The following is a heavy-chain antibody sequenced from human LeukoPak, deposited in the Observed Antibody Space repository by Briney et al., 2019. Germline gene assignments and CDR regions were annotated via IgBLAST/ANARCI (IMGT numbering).Heavy chain of an antibody. Sequence: PGGSLRLSCVASGFTFSSYWMHWVRQDPGKGLVWVSRINPDGSVTGYADSVKGRFTVSRDNAKNTLYLQMNSLRAKDTAIYYCTRNFDYGDYLWGQGTLVTVSS. J-gene: IGHJ5*02. CDR2: INPDGSVT. CDR1: GFTFSSYW. D-gene: IGHD4-17*01. V-gene: IGHV3-74*01. CDR3: TRNFDYGDYL.